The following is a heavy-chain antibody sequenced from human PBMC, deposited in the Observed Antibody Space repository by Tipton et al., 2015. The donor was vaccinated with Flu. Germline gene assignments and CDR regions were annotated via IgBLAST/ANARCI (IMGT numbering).Heavy chain of an antibody. CDR1: GYSIRSAYY. J-gene: IGHJ5*02. Sequence: TLSLTCSVSGYSIRSAYYWGWVRRPPGKGLEWIGTIYHSGTTYYNPSLKSRLTISVDTSKNQFSLKLSSVTAADTAVYYCATYLSDLWSGYSGGWFDPWGQGTLVTVSS. CDR3: ATYLSDLWSGYSGGWFDP. CDR2: IYHSGTT. D-gene: IGHD3-3*01. V-gene: IGHV4-38-2*01.